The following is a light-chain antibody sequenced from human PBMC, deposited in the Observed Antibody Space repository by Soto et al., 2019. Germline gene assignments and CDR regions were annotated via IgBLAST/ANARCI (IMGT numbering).Light chain of an antibody. CDR3: KPSGKLQIT. J-gene: IGKJ5*01. CDR1: QSVSNNY. Sequence: EIVLTQSPGTLSLSPGEGATLSCRASQSVSNNYLAWYHQKPGQAHRLLIYGADNRATGIKDRLSGSGSGTDFTLHIRSLEHEDFAVYYCKPSGKLQITLGTGTRVELK. CDR2: GAD. V-gene: IGKV3-20*01.